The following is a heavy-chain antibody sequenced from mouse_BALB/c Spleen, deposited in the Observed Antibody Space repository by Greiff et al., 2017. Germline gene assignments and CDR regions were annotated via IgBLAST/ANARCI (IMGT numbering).Heavy chain of an antibody. D-gene: IGHD2-4*01. J-gene: IGHJ3*01. CDR1: GYTFTSYV. V-gene: IGHV1-14*01. CDR2: INPYNDGT. CDR3: ARPYDYDEGRFAY. Sequence: VQLKESGPELVKPGASVKMSCKASGYTFTSYVMHWVKQKPGQGLEWIGYINPYNDGTKYNEKFKGKATLTSDKSSSTAYMELSSLTSEDSAVYYCARPYDYDEGRFAYWGQGTLVTVSA.